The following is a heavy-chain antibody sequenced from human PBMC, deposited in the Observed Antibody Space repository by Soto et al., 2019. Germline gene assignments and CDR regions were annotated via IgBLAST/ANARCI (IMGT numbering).Heavy chain of an antibody. CDR2: IYPGDSDT. D-gene: IGHD3-9*01. CDR3: ASRYFDLNSWDYFDY. V-gene: IGHV5-51*01. CDR1: GYSFTSYW. Sequence: PGESLKISCKGSGYSFTSYWIGWVRQMPGKGLEWMGIIYPGDSDTRYSPSFQGQVTISADKSISTAYLQWSSLKASDTAMYYCASRYFDLNSWDYFDYWGQGTLVTVSS. J-gene: IGHJ4*02.